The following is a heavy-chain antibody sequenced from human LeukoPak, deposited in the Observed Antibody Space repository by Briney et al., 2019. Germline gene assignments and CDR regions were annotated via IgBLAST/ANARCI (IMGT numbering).Heavy chain of an antibody. CDR1: GGSFSGFY. CDR2: INQSGST. V-gene: IGHV4-34*01. Sequence: SETLSLSCAVEGGSFSGFYWTWVRQPPGKGLEWIGEINQSGSTNYNSSLKSRVTVSLDTSKNHFSLNLGSVTAADTAVYYCARSHQVQFRGRWFDPWGQGTLVTVSS. J-gene: IGHJ5*02. CDR3: ARSHQVQFRGRWFDP. D-gene: IGHD3-10*01.